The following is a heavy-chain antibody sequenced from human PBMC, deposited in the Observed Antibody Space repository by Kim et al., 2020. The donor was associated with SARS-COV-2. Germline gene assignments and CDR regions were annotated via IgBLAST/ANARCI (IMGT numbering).Heavy chain of an antibody. CDR1: GFTFSSYE. CDR3: AREGRDGFLNPRRDAFDI. Sequence: GGSLRLSCAASGFTFSSYEMNWVRQAPGKGLEWVSYISSSGSTIYYADSVKGRFTISRDNAKNSLYLQMNSLRAEDTAVYYCAREGRDGFLNPRRDAFDIWGQGTMVTVSS. V-gene: IGHV3-48*03. D-gene: IGHD2-15*01. J-gene: IGHJ3*02. CDR2: ISSSGSTI.